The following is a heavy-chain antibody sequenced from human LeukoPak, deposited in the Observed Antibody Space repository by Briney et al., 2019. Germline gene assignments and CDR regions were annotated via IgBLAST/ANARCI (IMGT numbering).Heavy chain of an antibody. D-gene: IGHD3-22*01. J-gene: IGHJ3*02. V-gene: IGHV4-34*01. CDR3: ARALGDYDDSSGYTMAFDI. CDR1: GGSFSGYY. CDR2: INHSGST. Sequence: TSETLSLTCAVYGGSFSGYYWSWIRQPPGKGLEWIGEINHSGSTNYNPSLKSRVTISVDTSKNQFSLKLSSVTAADTAVYYCARALGDYDDSSGYTMAFDIWGQGTMVTVSS.